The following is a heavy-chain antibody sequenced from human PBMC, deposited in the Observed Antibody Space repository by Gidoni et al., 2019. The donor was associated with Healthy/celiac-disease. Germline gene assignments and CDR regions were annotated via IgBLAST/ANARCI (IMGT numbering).Heavy chain of an antibody. CDR1: GGSLSSSSYY. CDR2: IYYSGST. J-gene: IGHJ3*02. V-gene: IGHV4-39*01. CDR3: GNSGSYFRTVFAFDI. D-gene: IGHD1-26*01. Sequence: QLQLQESGPGLVKPSETLSLTCTVSGGSLSSSSYYWGWIRQPPGKGLEWIGSIYYSGSTYYNPSLKSRVTISVDTSKNQFSLKLSSVTAADTAVYYCGNSGSYFRTVFAFDIWGQGTMVTVSS.